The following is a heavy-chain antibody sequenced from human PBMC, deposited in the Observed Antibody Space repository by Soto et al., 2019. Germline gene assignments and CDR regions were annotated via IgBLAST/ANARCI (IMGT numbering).Heavy chain of an antibody. Sequence: GSLRLSCAASGFTFSDYYMSWIRQAPGKGLEWLSYSSDSGTFTRYADSVKGRFSISRDNAKNSLYLQINSLRGEDTAIYYCARSGDNYNLLDYWGQGTQVTVSS. D-gene: IGHD1-1*01. V-gene: IGHV3-11*06. CDR3: ARSGDNYNLLDY. J-gene: IGHJ4*02. CDR1: GFTFSDYY. CDR2: SSDSGTFT.